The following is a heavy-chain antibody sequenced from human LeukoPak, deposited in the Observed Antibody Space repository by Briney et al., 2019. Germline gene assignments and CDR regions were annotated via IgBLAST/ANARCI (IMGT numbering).Heavy chain of an antibody. Sequence: GGSLRLSCAASGFTFSSYAMNWVRQAPGKGLEWVSYISSGGSTIYYADSVKGRFTISRDNSKNTLYLQMNSLRVEDTAVYYCAKQYDFWSGPDYWDQGTLVTVSS. V-gene: IGHV3-48*03. CDR3: AKQYDFWSGPDY. J-gene: IGHJ4*02. CDR2: ISSGGSTI. CDR1: GFTFSSYA. D-gene: IGHD3-3*01.